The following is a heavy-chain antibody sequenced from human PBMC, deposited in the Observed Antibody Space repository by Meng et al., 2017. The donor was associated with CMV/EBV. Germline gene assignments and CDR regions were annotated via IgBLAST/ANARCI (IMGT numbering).Heavy chain of an antibody. J-gene: IGHJ4*02. D-gene: IGHD3-22*01. CDR3: ARGLYDSSWSTFDY. CDR1: GDSVYSNSAA. CDR2: AYYRSKWFY. V-gene: IGHV6-1*01. Sequence: QVQLQQSGPGLVKPSQHLPLICALSGDSVYSNSAAWNWIRQSPARGLESLGRAYYRSKWFYDYALSVNSRININPDTSKNRFSLQLNSVTPEDTAVYYCARGLYDSSWSTFDYWGQGTLVTVSS.